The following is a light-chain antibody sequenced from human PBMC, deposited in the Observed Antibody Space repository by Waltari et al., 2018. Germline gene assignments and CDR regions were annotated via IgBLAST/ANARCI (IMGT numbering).Light chain of an antibody. J-gene: IGKJ4*01. CDR2: AAT. V-gene: IGKV1-17*01. CDR3: LQHNSYPLT. Sequence: DIQMTQSPSSLSASVGDTVTITCRVSQGISSYLNWFQQKPGKAPKLLIYAATTLQSGVPSRFSGSGSGTEFTLTISSLQPEDFAAYYCLQHNSYPLTFGGGTKVEIK. CDR1: QGISSY.